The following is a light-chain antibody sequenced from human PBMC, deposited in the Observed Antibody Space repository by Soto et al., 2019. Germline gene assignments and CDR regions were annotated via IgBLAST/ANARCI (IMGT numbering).Light chain of an antibody. V-gene: IGKV1-5*01. CDR2: DAS. CDR3: QQYNSYST. CDR1: QSISSW. J-gene: IGKJ1*01. Sequence: DIQMTQSPSTLSASVGDRVTITCRASQSISSWLAWYQQKPGKAPKLLIYDASSLESGVSSRFSGSGSGTEFTLTITCLQPDDFATYYCQQYNSYSTFGQGTKVEIK.